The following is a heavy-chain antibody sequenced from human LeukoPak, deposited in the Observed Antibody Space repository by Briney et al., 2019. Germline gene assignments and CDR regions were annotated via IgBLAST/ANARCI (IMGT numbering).Heavy chain of an antibody. Sequence: GGSLRLSCAASGFTFSSYWMHWVRETAGKGLVWVSRINNDGSSTSYADSVKGRFTISRDNAKNMLYLQMNSLRAEDTAVYYCARPTKEGSSWYWWFDPWGQGTLVTVSS. J-gene: IGHJ5*02. D-gene: IGHD6-13*01. CDR1: GFTFSSYW. V-gene: IGHV3-74*01. CDR2: INNDGSST. CDR3: ARPTKEGSSWYWWFDP.